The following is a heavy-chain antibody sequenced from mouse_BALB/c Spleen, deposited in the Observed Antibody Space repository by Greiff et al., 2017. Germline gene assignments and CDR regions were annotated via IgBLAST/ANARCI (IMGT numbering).Heavy chain of an antibody. Sequence: QVQLQQSGAELMKPGASVKISCKATGYTFSSYWIEWVKQRPGHGLEWIGEILPGSGSTNYNEKFKGKATVTADTSSNTAYLQLSSLTSEDSAVYDCARKGGYYSMDYWGQGTSVTVSS. CDR3: ARKGGYYSMDY. CDR2: ILPGSGST. CDR1: GYTFSSYW. D-gene: IGHD1-1*02. J-gene: IGHJ4*01. V-gene: IGHV1-9*01.